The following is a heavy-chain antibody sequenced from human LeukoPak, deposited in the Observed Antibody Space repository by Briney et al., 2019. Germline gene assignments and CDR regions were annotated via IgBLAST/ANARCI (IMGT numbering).Heavy chain of an antibody. J-gene: IGHJ4*02. V-gene: IGHV3-21*01. CDR1: GFSFSSYS. D-gene: IGHD2-2*01. CDR2: ISSGSTYI. CDR3: AREISSSTSFDY. Sequence: GGSLRLSCAASGFSFSSYSMNWVRQAPGKGLEWVSSISSGSTYIYYADSVKGRFTISRDHAKNSLYLQVSTLRAEDTAVYYCAREISSSTSFDYWGQGTLVTVSS.